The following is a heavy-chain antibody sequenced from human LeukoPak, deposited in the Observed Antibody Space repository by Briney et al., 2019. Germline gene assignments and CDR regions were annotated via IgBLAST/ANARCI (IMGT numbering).Heavy chain of an antibody. CDR2: ISGSGGST. D-gene: IGHD2-21*01. J-gene: IGHJ4*02. CDR1: GFTFSSYA. CDR3: AKSDCGSDGCKLYNY. V-gene: IGHV3-23*01. Sequence: GGSLRLSCAASGFTFSSYAMSWVRQAPGKGLEWVSAISGSGGSTYYADSVKGRFTISRDNSKNTLYLQMNSLRAEDTAIYYCAKSDCGSDGCKLYNYWAQGTQVTVSS.